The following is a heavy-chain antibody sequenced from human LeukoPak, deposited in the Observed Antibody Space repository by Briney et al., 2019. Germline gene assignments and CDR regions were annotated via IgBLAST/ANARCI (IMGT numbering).Heavy chain of an antibody. CDR3: ARRDSSSSGFVDY. D-gene: IGHD6-19*01. Sequence: GESLKISCKGSGYSFTSYWIGWVRQMPGKGLEWIGIIFPRDSDTRYSPTFQGQVTISADKSISTAYLQWSSLKASDTATYYCARRDSSSSGFVDYWGQGTLVTVSS. CDR1: GYSFTSYW. V-gene: IGHV5-51*01. J-gene: IGHJ4*02. CDR2: IFPRDSDT.